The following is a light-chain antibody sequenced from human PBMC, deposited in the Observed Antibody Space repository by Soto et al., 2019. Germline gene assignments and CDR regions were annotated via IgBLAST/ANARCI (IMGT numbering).Light chain of an antibody. CDR1: SSDVGGYNY. V-gene: IGLV2-14*01. CDR2: EVS. J-gene: IGLJ1*01. CDR3: SSGSSVSFSV. Sequence: QSALTQPASVSGSPGQSITISCTGTSSDVGGYNYVSWYQQRPGKAPKLIIYEVSDRPSGVSNRFSGSKSGNTASLIISGLQTEDEADYYCSSGSSVSFSVFGTRTKVTVL.